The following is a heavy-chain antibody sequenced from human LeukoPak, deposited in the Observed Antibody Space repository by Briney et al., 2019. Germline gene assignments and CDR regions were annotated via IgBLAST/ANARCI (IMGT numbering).Heavy chain of an antibody. J-gene: IGHJ4*02. Sequence: SETLSLTCAVYGGSFSGYYWSWIRQPQWKGLEWIGEINHSGSTNYNPSLKSRVTISVDTSKNQFSLKLSSVTAADTAVYYCARGRLEETTVTTTDDYWGQGTLVTVSS. D-gene: IGHD4-17*01. CDR1: GGSFSGYY. CDR3: ARGRLEETTVTTTDDY. V-gene: IGHV4-34*01. CDR2: INHSGST.